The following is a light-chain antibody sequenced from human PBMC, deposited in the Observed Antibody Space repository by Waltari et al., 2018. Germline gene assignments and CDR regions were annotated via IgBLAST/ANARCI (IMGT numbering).Light chain of an antibody. J-gene: IGLJ3*02. CDR1: SSEVGNYNY. Sequence: QSALTQPASVSGSPGQSITISCTGTSSEVGNYNYVSWYQQHPGKSPKLLIYDVSYRPSGVSDRFSGSKSGNTASLTISGLQPEDEADYYCCSYTTSSTWLFGGGTDLTVL. CDR3: CSYTTSSTWL. CDR2: DVS. V-gene: IGLV2-14*03.